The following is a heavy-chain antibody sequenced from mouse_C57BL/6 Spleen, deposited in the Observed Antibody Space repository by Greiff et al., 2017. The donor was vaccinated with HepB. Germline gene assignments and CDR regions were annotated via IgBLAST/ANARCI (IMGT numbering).Heavy chain of an antibody. CDR2: INPSTGGT. V-gene: IGHV1-42*01. CDR1: GYSFTGYY. J-gene: IGHJ3*01. D-gene: IGHD1-1*01. Sequence: VQLQQSGPELVKPGASVKISCKASGYSFTGYYMNWVKQSPEKSLEWIGEINPSTGGTTYNQKFKAKATLTVDKSSSTAYMQLKSLTSEDSAVYYCARYPPNYYGSSYGEFAYWGQGTLVTVSA. CDR3: ARYPPNYYGSSYGEFAY.